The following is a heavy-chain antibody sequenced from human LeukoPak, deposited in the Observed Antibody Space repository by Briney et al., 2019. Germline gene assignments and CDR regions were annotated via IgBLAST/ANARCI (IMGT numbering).Heavy chain of an antibody. CDR3: ARDFFAGGGWFDP. CDR2: IYYSGST. CDR1: GGSISSSSYY. D-gene: IGHD2-8*02. V-gene: IGHV4-39*07. J-gene: IGHJ5*02. Sequence: PETLSLTCTVSGGSISSSSYYWGWIRQPPGKELESIGSIYYSGSTYYNPSLKSRVTISVDTSKNQFSLKLSSVTAADTAVYYCARDFFAGGGWFDPWGQGTLVTVSS.